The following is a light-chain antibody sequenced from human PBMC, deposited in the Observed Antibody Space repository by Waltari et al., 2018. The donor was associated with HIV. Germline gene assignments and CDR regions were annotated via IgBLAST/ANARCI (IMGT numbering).Light chain of an antibody. CDR1: QSVSSSY. CDR3: QQHVSSPYT. Sequence: EIVLTQSPGTLSLSPGERATLSCRASQSVSSSYLAWYQQKPGQAPRLLIYGASNRATGIPDRFSGSGSGTDFTLTISRLEPEDFAVYYCQQHVSSPYTFGQGTKLEIK. J-gene: IGKJ2*01. CDR2: GAS. V-gene: IGKV3-20*01.